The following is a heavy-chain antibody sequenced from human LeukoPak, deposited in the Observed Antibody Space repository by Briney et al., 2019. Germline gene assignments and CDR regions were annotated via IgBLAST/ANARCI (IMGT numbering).Heavy chain of an antibody. CDR2: IKQDGSEK. D-gene: IGHD3-3*01. CDR1: GFTFSSYW. J-gene: IGHJ4*02. Sequence: GGSLRLSCAASGFTFSSYWMSWVRQAPGKGLEWVANIKQDGSEKYYVDSVKGRFTISRDNAKNSLYLQMNSLRAEDTAEYYCARGQARSYDFWSGYPAAFDYWCQGTLVTVSS. CDR3: ARGQARSYDFWSGYPAAFDY. V-gene: IGHV3-7*01.